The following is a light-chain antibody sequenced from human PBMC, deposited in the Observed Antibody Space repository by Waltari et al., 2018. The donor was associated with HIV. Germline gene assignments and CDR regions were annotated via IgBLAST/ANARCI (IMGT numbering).Light chain of an antibody. V-gene: IGLV2-14*01. CDR1: SSAVGGYNY. CDR2: EVS. J-gene: IGLJ2*01. CDR3: SSYTSSSTLV. Sequence: HSALTQPASVSGSPGQSISISCTGTSSAVGGYNYVSWYQQHPGKAPKLMIYEVSNRPSGVSNRFSGSKSGNTASLTISGLQAEDEADYYCSSYTSSSTLVFGGGTKLTVL.